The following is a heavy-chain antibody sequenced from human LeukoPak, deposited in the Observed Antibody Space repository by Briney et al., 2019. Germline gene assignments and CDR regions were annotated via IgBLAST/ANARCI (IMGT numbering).Heavy chain of an antibody. Sequence: PGGSLRLSCAASGFIVNSNYMNWVRQAPGKGLEWVAVISYDGSNKYYADSVKGRFTISRDNSKNTLYLQMNSLRAEDTAVYYCAKDPYDFWSGFAGYFDYWGQGALVTVSS. CDR1: GFIVNSNY. D-gene: IGHD3-3*01. CDR3: AKDPYDFWSGFAGYFDY. V-gene: IGHV3-30*18. CDR2: ISYDGSNK. J-gene: IGHJ4*02.